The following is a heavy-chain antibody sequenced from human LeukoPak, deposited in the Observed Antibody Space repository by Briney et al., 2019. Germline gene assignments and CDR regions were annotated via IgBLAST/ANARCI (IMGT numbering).Heavy chain of an antibody. CDR3: ARSGATTAGWFDP. CDR2: IYYNGNT. Sequence: SETLSLTCSVSDGSINSYYWNWIRRPPGKGLEWIGYIYYNGNTNYSPSLKSRVTMSVDTSKNQFSLRLSSVTAEDTAVYYCARSGATTAGWFDPWGRGALVTVFS. D-gene: IGHD1-26*01. J-gene: IGHJ5*02. CDR1: DGSINSYY. V-gene: IGHV4-59*01.